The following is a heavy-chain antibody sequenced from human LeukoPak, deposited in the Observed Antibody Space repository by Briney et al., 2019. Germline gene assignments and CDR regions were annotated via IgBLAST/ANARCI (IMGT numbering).Heavy chain of an antibody. CDR1: GGTFSSYA. V-gene: IGHV1-2*02. CDR2: INPNSGGT. J-gene: IGHJ4*02. D-gene: IGHD6-19*01. Sequence: ASVKVSCKASGGTFSSYAISWVRQAPGQGLEWMGWINPNSGGTNYAQKFQGRVTMTRDTSISTAYMELSRLRSDDTAVYYCARVISSGWENFDYWGQGTLVTVSS. CDR3: ARVISSGWENFDY.